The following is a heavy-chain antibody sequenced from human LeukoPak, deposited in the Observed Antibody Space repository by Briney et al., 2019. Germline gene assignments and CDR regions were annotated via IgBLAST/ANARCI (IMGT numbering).Heavy chain of an antibody. D-gene: IGHD5-24*01. CDR2: ISYSGST. CDR3: ARGGEGYNYVY. Sequence: PSETLSLTCTVSGGSISSANYYWNWIRQPPGKGLEWVGYISYSGSTHYNPSLKSRATISADTSKNQFSLKLTSMTAAGMAVYHCARGGEGYNYVYWGQGTLVTVSS. CDR1: GGSISSANYY. V-gene: IGHV4-30-4*01. J-gene: IGHJ4*02.